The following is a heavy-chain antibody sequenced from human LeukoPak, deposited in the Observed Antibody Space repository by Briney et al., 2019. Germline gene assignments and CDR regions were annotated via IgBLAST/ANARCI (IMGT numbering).Heavy chain of an antibody. D-gene: IGHD3-10*01. CDR3: ARELVRREDAFDI. V-gene: IGHV4-4*07. CDR1: GGSISSYY. J-gene: IGHJ3*02. CDR2: IYTSGST. Sequence: SETLSLTCTVSGGSISSYYWSWIRQPAGKGLEWIGRIYTSGSTNYNPSLKSRVTMSVDTSKNQFSLKVNSVTAADTAVYYCARELVRREDAFDIWGQGTMVTVSS.